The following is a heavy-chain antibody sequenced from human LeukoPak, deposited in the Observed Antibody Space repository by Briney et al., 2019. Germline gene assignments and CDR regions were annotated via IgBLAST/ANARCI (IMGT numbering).Heavy chain of an antibody. CDR3: ARGRGGRIQLWLYYYYYYMDV. CDR1: GYTFTSYD. V-gene: IGHV1-8*03. CDR2: MNPNSGNT. D-gene: IGHD5-18*01. Sequence: ASVKVSCKASGYTFTSYDINWVRQATGQGLEWMGWMNPNSGNTGYAQKFQGRVTITRNTSISTAYMELSSLRSEDTAVYYCARGRGGRIQLWLYYYYYYMDVWGKGTTVTVSS. J-gene: IGHJ6*03.